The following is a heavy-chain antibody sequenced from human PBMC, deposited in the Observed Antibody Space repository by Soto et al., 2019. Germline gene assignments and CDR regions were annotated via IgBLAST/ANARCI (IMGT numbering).Heavy chain of an antibody. CDR2: ISYDGSNK. CDR1: GFTFSSYA. CDR3: ARDSRGDPVEINIDY. J-gene: IGHJ4*02. V-gene: IGHV3-30-3*01. D-gene: IGHD4-17*01. Sequence: QVQLVESGGGVVQPGRSLRLSCAASGFTFSSYAMHWVRQAPGKGLEWVAVISYDGSNKYYADPVKGRFTISRDNSKNTLYLQMNSLRAEDTAVYYCARDSRGDPVEINIDYWGQGTLVTVSS.